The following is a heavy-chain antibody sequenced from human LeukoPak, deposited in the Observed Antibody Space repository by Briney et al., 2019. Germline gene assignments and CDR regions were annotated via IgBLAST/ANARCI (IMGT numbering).Heavy chain of an antibody. V-gene: IGHV3-7*01. CDR2: MNKDGSEK. J-gene: IGHJ4*02. D-gene: IGHD1-26*01. CDR1: GFTFSSYG. CDR3: ARDPVEWEQLLDY. Sequence: PGGSLRLSCAASGFTFSSYGMHWVRQAPGKRPEWVANMNKDGSEKYYADSVKGRFTISRDNARNSVYLQINSLRVEDTAVYYCARDPVEWEQLLDYWGQGTLVTVSS.